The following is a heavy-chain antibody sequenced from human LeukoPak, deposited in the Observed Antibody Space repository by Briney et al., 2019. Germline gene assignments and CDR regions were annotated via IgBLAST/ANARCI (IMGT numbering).Heavy chain of an antibody. V-gene: IGHV4-39*01. J-gene: IGHJ4*02. CDR2: IYYSGST. Sequence: SETLPLTCTISGGSISSNNFYWGWIRQPPGKGLEWIGNIYYSGSTYYNPSLKSRITISVDTSKNQFSLELSSVTAADTAVYYCGSVARWDSSGYATIDYWGQGTLVTVSS. CDR3: GSVARWDSSGYATIDY. CDR1: GGSISSNNFY. D-gene: IGHD3-22*01.